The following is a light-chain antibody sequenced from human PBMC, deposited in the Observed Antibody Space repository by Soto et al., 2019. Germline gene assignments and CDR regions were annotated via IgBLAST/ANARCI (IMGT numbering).Light chain of an antibody. CDR1: QSISTS. V-gene: IGKV1-5*01. CDR2: DAS. CDR3: QQYNTDPWT. Sequence: DIQMTQSPSTLSASVGDRDTITCRASQSISTSLAWFRQKPGKAPKLLIYDASNLESGVPSRFSGSVSGTEFTLTISSLQPDDFATYFCQQYNTDPWTFGQGTEVDTK. J-gene: IGKJ1*01.